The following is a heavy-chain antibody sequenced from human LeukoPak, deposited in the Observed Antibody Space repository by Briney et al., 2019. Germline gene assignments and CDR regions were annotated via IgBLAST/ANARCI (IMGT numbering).Heavy chain of an antibody. J-gene: IGHJ3*02. V-gene: IGHV4-61*02. CDR3: ARGEIAAAGLNAFDI. D-gene: IGHD6-13*01. Sequence: SETLSLTCTVSGGSISSGSYYWSWIRQPAGKGLEWIGRIYTSGSTNYNPSLKSRVTISVDTSKNQFSLKLSSVTAADTAVYYCARGEIAAAGLNAFDIWGQGTMVTVSS. CDR1: GGSISSGSYY. CDR2: IYTSGST.